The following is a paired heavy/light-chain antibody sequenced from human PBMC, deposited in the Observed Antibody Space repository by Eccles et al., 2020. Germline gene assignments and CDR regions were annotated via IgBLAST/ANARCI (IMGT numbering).Light chain of an antibody. V-gene: IGKV2D-29*01. CDR3: MQSIQLPPT. CDR2: EVS. J-gene: IGKJ1*01. CDR1: QSLLHSDGKTY. Sequence: DIVMTQTPLSLSVTPGQPASISCKSSQSLLHSDGKTYLYWYLQKPGQPPQLLIYEVSNRFSGVPDRFSGSGSGTDFTLKISRVEAEDVGVYYCMQSIQLPPTFGQGTKVEIK.
Heavy chain of an antibody. Sequence: QVQLVQSGAEVKKPGASVKVSCKASGYTFTSYGISWVRQAPGQGLEWMGWISAYNGNTNYAQKLQGRVTMTTDTSTSTAYMELRSLRSDDTAVYYCARSVGGDYGDYFEYFDYWGQGTLVTVSS. V-gene: IGHV1-18*04. CDR3: ARSVGGDYGDYFEYFDY. J-gene: IGHJ4*02. CDR2: ISAYNGNT. D-gene: IGHD4-17*01. CDR1: GYTFTSYG.